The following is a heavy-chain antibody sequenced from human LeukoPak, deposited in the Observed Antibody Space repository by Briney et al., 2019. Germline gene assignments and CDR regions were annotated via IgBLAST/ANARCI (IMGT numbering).Heavy chain of an antibody. D-gene: IGHD3-10*01. J-gene: IGHJ5*02. CDR1: GGSISSGDYY. CDR3: ARDVPQNYYGSGSYIDP. Sequence: PSRTLSLTCTVSGGSISSGDYYWSWIRQPPGKGLEWIGYIYYSGSTYYNPSLKSRVTISVDTSKNQFSLKLSSVTAADTAVYYCARDVPQNYYGSGSYIDPWGQGTLATVSP. CDR2: IYYSGST. V-gene: IGHV4-30-4*01.